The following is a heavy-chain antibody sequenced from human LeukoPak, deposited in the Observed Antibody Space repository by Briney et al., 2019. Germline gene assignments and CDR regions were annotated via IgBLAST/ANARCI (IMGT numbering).Heavy chain of an antibody. J-gene: IGHJ4*02. CDR1: GYTVTGYY. CDR2: INPNSGGT. D-gene: IGHD3-9*01. Sequence: GASVKVSCKASGYTVTGYYMHWVRQAPGQGLGRMGWINPNSGGTNYAQKFQGRVTMIRDTFISTAYMELSRLRSDDTAVYYCARYNYVLRYFDWSGPTYYFDYWGQGTLVTVSS. V-gene: IGHV1-2*02. CDR3: ARYNYVLRYFDWSGPTYYFDY.